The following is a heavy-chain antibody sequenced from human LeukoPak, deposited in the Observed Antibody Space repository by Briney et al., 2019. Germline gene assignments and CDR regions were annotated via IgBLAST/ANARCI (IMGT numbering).Heavy chain of an antibody. CDR2: MNPNSGNT. V-gene: IGHV1-8*01. J-gene: IGHJ5*02. Sequence: ASVKVSCKASGYTFTSYDINWVRQATGQGLEWMGWMNPNSGNTGYAQKFQGRVTMTRNTSISTAYMELGSLRSEDTAVYYCARGRRSTVKFDPWGQGTLVTVSS. CDR3: ARGRRSTVKFDP. D-gene: IGHD4-17*01. CDR1: GYTFTSYD.